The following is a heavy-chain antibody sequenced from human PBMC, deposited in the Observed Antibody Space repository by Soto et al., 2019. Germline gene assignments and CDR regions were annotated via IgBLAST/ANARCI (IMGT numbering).Heavy chain of an antibody. D-gene: IGHD6-13*01. CDR3: AKVVPPMVGIAPYMDV. CDR1: GFTFSSYA. Sequence: PGGSLRLSCAASGFTFSSYAMSWVRQAPGKGLEWVSVSSGSGGSTDYADSVKGRFTVSRDNFKNTLYLQMNSLRAEDTAAYYCAKVVPPMVGIAPYMDVGGKGTPVTVLL. CDR2: SSGSGGST. J-gene: IGHJ6*03. V-gene: IGHV3-23*01.